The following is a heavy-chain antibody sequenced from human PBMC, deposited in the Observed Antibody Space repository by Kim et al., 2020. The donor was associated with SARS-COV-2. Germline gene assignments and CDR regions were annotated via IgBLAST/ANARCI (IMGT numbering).Heavy chain of an antibody. V-gene: IGHV3-49*03. CDR2: IRSKAYGGTT. Sequence: GGSLRLSCTASGFTFGDYAMSWFRQAPGKGLEWVGFIRSKAYGGTTEYAASVKGRFTISRDDSKSIAYLQMNSLKTEDTAVYYCTRDLPFYDFWSGYYNYWGQGTLVTVSS. J-gene: IGHJ4*02. CDR3: TRDLPFYDFWSGYYNY. CDR1: GFTFGDYA. D-gene: IGHD3-3*01.